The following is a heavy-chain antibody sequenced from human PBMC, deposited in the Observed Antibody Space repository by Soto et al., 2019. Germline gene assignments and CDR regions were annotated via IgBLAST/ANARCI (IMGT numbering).Heavy chain of an antibody. J-gene: IGHJ4*02. CDR3: ARAARHYDFWSGYYTLYYFDY. CDR1: GGSISSYY. V-gene: IGHV4-59*08. CDR2: IYYSGST. Sequence: SETLSLTCTVSGGSISSYYWSWIRQPPGKGLEWIGYIYYSGSTNYNPSLKSRVTISVDTSKNQFSLKLSSVTAADTAVYYCARAARHYDFWSGYYTLYYFDYWGQGTLVTVSS. D-gene: IGHD3-3*01.